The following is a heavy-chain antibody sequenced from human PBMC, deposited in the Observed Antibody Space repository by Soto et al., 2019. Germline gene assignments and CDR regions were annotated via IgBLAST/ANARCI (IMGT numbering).Heavy chain of an antibody. CDR1: GFTFGDYA. V-gene: IGHV3-49*03. CDR2: IRSKAYGGTT. CDR3: TRARPGIAVAGTVFDI. J-gene: IGHJ3*02. D-gene: IGHD6-19*01. Sequence: GGSLRLSCTASGFTFGDYAMSWFRRAPGKGLEWVGFIRSKAYGGTTEYAASVKGRFTISRDDSKSIAYLQMNSLKTEDTAVYYCTRARPGIAVAGTVFDIWRQGTMVTVSS.